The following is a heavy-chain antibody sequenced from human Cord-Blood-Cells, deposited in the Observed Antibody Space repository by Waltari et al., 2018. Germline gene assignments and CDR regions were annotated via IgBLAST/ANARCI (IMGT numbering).Heavy chain of an antibody. V-gene: IGHV3-23*01. D-gene: IGHD6-6*01. CDR2: LSGSGGSH. Sequence: EVQLLESGGGLVQPGGSLRLSCAASGFTFSSYAMSWVRQAPGKGRGWVSALSGSGGSHYYADSGKGRFTISRDNSKNTLYLQMNSLRAEDTAVYYCAKILGREYSSSPIDYWGQGTLVTVSS. CDR1: GFTFSSYA. CDR3: AKILGREYSSSPIDY. J-gene: IGHJ4*02.